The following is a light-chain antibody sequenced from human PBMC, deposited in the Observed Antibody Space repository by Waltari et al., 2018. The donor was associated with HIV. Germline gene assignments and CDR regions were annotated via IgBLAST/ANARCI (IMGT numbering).Light chain of an antibody. CDR3: QQYYSPIS. J-gene: IGKJ5*01. Sequence: DIALTQSPDSLAVSLGERATIYCKSSQSVLSSSDNKNYLTWYQQKPGQPPKLLIYWASTRESGVPDRFSGSGSGTDFTLTISSLQAEDVALYYCQQYYSPISFGQGTRLEIK. CDR1: QSVLSSSDNKNY. V-gene: IGKV4-1*01. CDR2: WAS.